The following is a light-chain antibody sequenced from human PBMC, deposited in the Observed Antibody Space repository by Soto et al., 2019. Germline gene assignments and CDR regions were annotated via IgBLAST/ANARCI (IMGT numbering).Light chain of an antibody. J-gene: IGKJ1*01. CDR1: QSISSW. Sequence: DIQMTQSPSTLSASVGDRLTITCRASQSISSWLAWYQQKPGKAPKLLVHRASSLESGVPSRFSGSGSGTEFTLTITSLQPDDFATYYCQQYNSYPVTFGQWTKVEIK. V-gene: IGKV1-5*03. CDR2: RAS. CDR3: QQYNSYPVT.